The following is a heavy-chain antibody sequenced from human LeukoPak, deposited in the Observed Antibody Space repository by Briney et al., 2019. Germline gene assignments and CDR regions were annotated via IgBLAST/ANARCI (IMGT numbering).Heavy chain of an antibody. CDR3: AKGAYGDYYYYYAMDV. CDR1: GFTFSSYG. V-gene: IGHV3-30*18. Sequence: GGSLRPSCAASGFTFSSYGMHWVRQAPGKGLEWVAVVSSAGSTKYYADSVKGRFTISRDNSKKTLYLQMNSLRAEDTAVYYCAKGAYGDYYYYYAMDVWGQGTTVTVSS. CDR2: VSSAGSTK. D-gene: IGHD4/OR15-4a*01. J-gene: IGHJ6*02.